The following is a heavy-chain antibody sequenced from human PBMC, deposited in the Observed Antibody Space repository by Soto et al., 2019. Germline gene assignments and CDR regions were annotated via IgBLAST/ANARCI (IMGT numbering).Heavy chain of an antibody. CDR3: AAGGGLPRYY. D-gene: IGHD5-12*01. CDR1: GGSISSGGYS. Sequence: PSETLSLTCAVSGGSISSGGYSWSWSRQPPGKGLEWIGYIYHSGSTYYNPSLKSRVTISVDRSKNQFSLKLSSVTAADTAVYYCAAGGGLPRYYSGQGTLLFVSS. V-gene: IGHV4-30-2*01. J-gene: IGHJ4*02. CDR2: IYHSGST.